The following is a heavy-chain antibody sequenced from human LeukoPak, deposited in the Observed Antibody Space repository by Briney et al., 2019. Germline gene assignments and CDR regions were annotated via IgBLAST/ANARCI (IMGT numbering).Heavy chain of an antibody. D-gene: IGHD6-19*01. V-gene: IGHV4-59*01. J-gene: IGHJ5*02. CDR3: ARDRDSGWYGWFDP. Sequence: SETLSLTCTVSGGSIGIYYWNWIRQPPGKGLERIGSVYYTGDTHYNPSLKSRVSVSVDTSRNEFYLNLKSVSAADTATYFCARDRDSGWYGWFDPWGPGILVTASS. CDR1: GGSIGIYY. CDR2: VYYTGDT.